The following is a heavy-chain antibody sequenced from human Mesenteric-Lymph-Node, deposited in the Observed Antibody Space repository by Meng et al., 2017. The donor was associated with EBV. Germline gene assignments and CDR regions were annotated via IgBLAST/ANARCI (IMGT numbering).Heavy chain of an antibody. CDR2: IKRSGST. CDR1: GGSFSDYY. CDR3: ARGLGAPNFYYDSSALNQ. Sequence: QVQLQQWGAGLLKPSETLSLTCAVYGGSFSDYYWNWIRQPPGKGLEWIGEIKRSGSTNYSPSLKSRVTISLDTSKNQFSLKLSSVTAADTAVYYCARGLGAPNFYYDSSALNQWGQGTLGTVSS. D-gene: IGHD3-22*01. J-gene: IGHJ4*02. V-gene: IGHV4-34*01.